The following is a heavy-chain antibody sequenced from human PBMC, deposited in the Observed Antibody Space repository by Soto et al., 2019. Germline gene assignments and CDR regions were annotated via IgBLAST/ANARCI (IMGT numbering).Heavy chain of an antibody. CDR2: ISYDGENE. CDR3: AKDLVAFTTGRRSPFGS. Sequence: GGSLRLSCAPSGFTFRAYGMHWVRQAPGKGLEWVAVISYDGENEYYADSVKGRFSISRDSFKNTLYLQMNSLRAEDTAVYYCAKDLVAFTTGRRSPFGSWGQGTLVTV. CDR1: GFTFRAYG. J-gene: IGHJ4*02. V-gene: IGHV3-30*18. D-gene: IGHD1-1*01.